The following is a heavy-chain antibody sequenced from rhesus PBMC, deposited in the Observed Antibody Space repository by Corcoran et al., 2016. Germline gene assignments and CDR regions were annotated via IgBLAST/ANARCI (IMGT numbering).Heavy chain of an antibody. V-gene: IGHV4S2*01. D-gene: IGHD4-29*01. CDR1: GASISDNY. CDR3: AKAGVATDFDY. Sequence: QVQLQESGPGLVKPSETLPLTRAVSGASISDNYWSWIRQAPGRGLEWIGRIYGSRGTTDYNPSLKSRVAISIDTSNNQLSLKLNDVTAADTAVYYCAKAGVATDFDYWGQGVLVTVSS. J-gene: IGHJ4*01. CDR2: IYGSRGTT.